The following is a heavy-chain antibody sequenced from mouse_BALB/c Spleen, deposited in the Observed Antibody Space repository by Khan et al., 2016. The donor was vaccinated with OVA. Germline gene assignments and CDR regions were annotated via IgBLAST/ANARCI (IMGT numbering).Heavy chain of an antibody. CDR2: VNPHIGNT. CDR3: VRGNYFY. CDR1: GYTFTDYT. D-gene: IGHD1-1*01. J-gene: IGHJ2*01. Sequence: VQLQQSGPELVKPGASVKMSCKPSGYTFTDYTLHWVKQSHGKSLEWIGNVNPHIGNTRYNQKFKDKATLTLDKSSRTTYMELRSLTSEDSAVYYCVRGNYFYWGQGATLTVSS. V-gene: IGHV1-22*01.